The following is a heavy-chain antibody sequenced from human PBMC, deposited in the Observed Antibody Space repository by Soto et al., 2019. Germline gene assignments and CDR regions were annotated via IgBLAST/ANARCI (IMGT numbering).Heavy chain of an antibody. CDR2: INPNSGGT. CDR3: ARATGDARMDV. J-gene: IGHJ6*02. V-gene: IGHV1-2*04. Sequence: ASVKVSCKASGYTFTSYDMHWVRQAPGQGLEWMGWINPNSGGTNYAQKFQGWVTMTRDTSISTAYMELSRLRSDDTAVYYCARATGDARMDVWGQGTTVTVSS. CDR1: GYTFTSYD.